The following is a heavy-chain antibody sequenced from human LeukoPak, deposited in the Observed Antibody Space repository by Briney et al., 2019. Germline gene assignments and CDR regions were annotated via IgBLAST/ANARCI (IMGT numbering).Heavy chain of an antibody. D-gene: IGHD2-8*01. CDR1: GGTFSSYA. CDR2: INPSGGGT. V-gene: IGHV1-46*01. J-gene: IGHJ5*02. Sequence: GSSVNVSCKASGGTFSSYAISWVRQAPGQGLEWMGVINPSGGGTSYAQKFQGRVTMTRDTSTSTVYMDLRSLRSEDTAVYFCARDMLAVPSNWFDPWGQGTLVTVSS. CDR3: ARDMLAVPSNWFDP.